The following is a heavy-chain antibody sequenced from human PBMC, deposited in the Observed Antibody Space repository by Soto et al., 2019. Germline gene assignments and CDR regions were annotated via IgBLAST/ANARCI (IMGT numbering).Heavy chain of an antibody. CDR2: IYSSGNT. Sequence: SETLSLTCSVSGGTISGYYWTWIRQPAGKGLEWIGRIYSSGNTKYNPSLQSRVTMSPDTSNNQFSLRLTSVTAADTAVYYCARGQRFSDWFDPWGQGTLVTVSS. V-gene: IGHV4-4*07. J-gene: IGHJ5*02. D-gene: IGHD3-3*01. CDR1: GGTISGYY. CDR3: ARGQRFSDWFDP.